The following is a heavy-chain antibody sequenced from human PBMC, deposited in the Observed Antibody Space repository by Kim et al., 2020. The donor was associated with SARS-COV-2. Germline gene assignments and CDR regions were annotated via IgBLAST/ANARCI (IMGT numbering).Heavy chain of an antibody. CDR2: INTNTGNP. CDR1: GYTFTSYA. Sequence: ASVKVSCKASGYTFTSYAMNWVRQAPGQGLEWMGWINTNTGNPTYAQGFTGRFVFSLDTSVSTAYLQISSLKAEDTAVYYCAFIAARVGDDYGMDVWGRGTTVTVSS. V-gene: IGHV7-4-1*02. J-gene: IGHJ6*02. D-gene: IGHD6-6*01. CDR3: AFIAARVGDDYGMDV.